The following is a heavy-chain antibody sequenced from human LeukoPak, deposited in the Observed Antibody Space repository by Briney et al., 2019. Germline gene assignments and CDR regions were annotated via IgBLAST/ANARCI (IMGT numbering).Heavy chain of an antibody. Sequence: PSETLSLTCTVSGGSINTFDYYWGWIRQSPGKGLEWIGSISFSGNTYSNPSLKSRVTISVDTSKNQFSLRVTSVTAADTAVYFCATDSVKSGFFRYYFDSWGQGSLVTVSS. D-gene: IGHD5-12*01. V-gene: IGHV4-39*07. CDR3: ATDSVKSGFFRYYFDS. CDR2: ISFSGNT. CDR1: GGSINTFDYY. J-gene: IGHJ4*02.